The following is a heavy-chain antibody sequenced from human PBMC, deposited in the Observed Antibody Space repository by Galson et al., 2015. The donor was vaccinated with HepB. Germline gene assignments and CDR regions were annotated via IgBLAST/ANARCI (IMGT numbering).Heavy chain of an antibody. D-gene: IGHD4-17*01. CDR1: GFTFSSYS. V-gene: IGHV3-48*01. Sequence: SLRLSCAASGFTFSSYSMNWVRQAPGKGLEWVSYISSSSSTIYYADSVKGRFTISRDNAKNSLYLQMNSLRAEDTAVYYCARDRYYGDYEAHDYWGQGTLVTVSS. J-gene: IGHJ4*02. CDR3: ARDRYYGDYEAHDY. CDR2: ISSSSSTI.